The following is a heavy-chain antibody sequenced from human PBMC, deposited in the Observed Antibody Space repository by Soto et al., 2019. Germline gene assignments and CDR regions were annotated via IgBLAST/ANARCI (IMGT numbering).Heavy chain of an antibody. CDR1: GFTFSSYW. CDR3: ARDTLWLVFTWFDP. V-gene: IGHV3-7*01. CDR2: IKQDGSEK. D-gene: IGHD6-19*01. Sequence: EVQLVESGGGLVQPGGSLRLSCAASGFTFSSYWMSWVRQAPGKGLEWVANIKQDGSEKYYVDSVKGRFTISRDNAKNSLYLQMKSLRDEDTAVYYCARDTLWLVFTWFDPWGQGTLVTVSS. J-gene: IGHJ5*02.